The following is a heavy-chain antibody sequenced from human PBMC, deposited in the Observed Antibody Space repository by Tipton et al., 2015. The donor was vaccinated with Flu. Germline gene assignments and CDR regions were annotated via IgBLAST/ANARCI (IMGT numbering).Heavy chain of an antibody. CDR2: IYHSGST. CDR1: GGSISSGGYS. Sequence: LRLSCAVSGGSISSGGYSWSWIRQPPGKGLEWIGYIYHSGSTYYNPSLKSRVTISVDRSKNQFSLKLSSVTAADTAVYYCARGGSMGYYFDYWGQGTLVTVSS. D-gene: IGHD2/OR15-2a*01. CDR3: ARGGSMGYYFDY. J-gene: IGHJ4*02. V-gene: IGHV4-30-2*01.